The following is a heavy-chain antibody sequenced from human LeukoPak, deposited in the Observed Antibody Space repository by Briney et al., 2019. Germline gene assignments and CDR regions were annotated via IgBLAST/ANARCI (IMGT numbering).Heavy chain of an antibody. CDR3: ARWGTTTAIDY. CDR1: GYTFTSYA. J-gene: IGHJ4*02. V-gene: IGHV1-3*01. Sequence: GSSVKVSCKASGYTFTSYAIHWVRQAPGQGLEWMGWINAGSGNTKYSQKFQGRVTITRDTSASTAYMELSSLRSEDTAVYFCARWGTTTAIDYWGQGTLVTASS. D-gene: IGHD1-26*01. CDR2: INAGSGNT.